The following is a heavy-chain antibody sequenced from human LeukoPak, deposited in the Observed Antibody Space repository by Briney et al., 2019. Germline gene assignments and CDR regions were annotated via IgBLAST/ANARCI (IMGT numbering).Heavy chain of an antibody. CDR2: IYYSGST. J-gene: IGHJ3*02. Sequence: SETLSLTCTVSGGSISSYYWSWIRQPPGKGLAWIGYIYYSGSTNYNPSLKSRVTISVDTSKNQFSLKLSSVTAADTAVYYCARGARYYDSSGDDAFDIWGQGTMVTVSS. CDR1: GGSISSYY. V-gene: IGHV4-59*01. CDR3: ARGARYYDSSGDDAFDI. D-gene: IGHD3-22*01.